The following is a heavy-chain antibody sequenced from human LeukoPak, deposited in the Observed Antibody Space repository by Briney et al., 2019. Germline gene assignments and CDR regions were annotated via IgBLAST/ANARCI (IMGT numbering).Heavy chain of an antibody. Sequence: PGGSLRLSCAASGFTFSSYSMNLVRQAPGKGLEWVSYISSSSSTIYYADSVKGRFTISRDNAKNSLYLQMNSLRDEDTAVYYCARDQGSGWSRGAFDIWGQGTMVTVSS. CDR2: ISSSSSTI. D-gene: IGHD6-19*01. CDR3: ARDQGSGWSRGAFDI. CDR1: GFTFSSYS. V-gene: IGHV3-48*02. J-gene: IGHJ3*02.